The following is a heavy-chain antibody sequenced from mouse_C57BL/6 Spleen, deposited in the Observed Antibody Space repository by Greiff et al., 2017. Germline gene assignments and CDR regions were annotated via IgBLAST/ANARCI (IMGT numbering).Heavy chain of an antibody. CDR2: IWRGGST. V-gene: IGHV2-5*01. CDR3: TKNEGIYYDYGGAMDY. CDR1: GFSLTSYG. D-gene: IGHD2-4*01. J-gene: IGHJ4*01. Sequence: VQLQQSGPGLVQPSQSLSITCTVSGFSLTSYGVPWVRQSPGKGLEWLGVIWRGGSTDYNAAFMYRLSITKDNAKSQVFFKINRLQADDTARYYCTKNEGIYYDYGGAMDYWGQGTSVTVSS.